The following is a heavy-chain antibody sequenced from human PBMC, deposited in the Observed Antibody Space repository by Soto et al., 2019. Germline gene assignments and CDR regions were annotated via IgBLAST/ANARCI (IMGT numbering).Heavy chain of an antibody. Sequence: PGESLKISCNGSGYSFTSYWISWVRQMPGKGLEWMGRINPSDSYTNYSPSFQGHVTISADKSISTAYLQWSSLKASDTAMYYCAMTRAYDFWSGYTSENYYYYGMDVWGQGTTVTVSS. CDR3: AMTRAYDFWSGYTSENYYYYGMDV. CDR2: INPSDSYT. V-gene: IGHV5-10-1*01. J-gene: IGHJ6*02. D-gene: IGHD3-3*01. CDR1: GYSFTSYW.